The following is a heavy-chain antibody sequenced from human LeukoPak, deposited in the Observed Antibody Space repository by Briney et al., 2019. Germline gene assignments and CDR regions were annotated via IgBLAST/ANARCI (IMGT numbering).Heavy chain of an antibody. J-gene: IGHJ4*02. V-gene: IGHV3-7*01. CDR3: VSCGTTTCIIRFDH. Sequence: PGGSLRLSCAASGFTFSRYWMNWVRQAPGKGLEWVASIKEDGSEKSYVDSVKGRFTISRDNAKNSLYLQMNSLRAEDTAEYYCVSCGTTTCIIRFDHWGQGTLVTVSS. D-gene: IGHD2-2*01. CDR1: GFTFSRYW. CDR2: IKEDGSEK.